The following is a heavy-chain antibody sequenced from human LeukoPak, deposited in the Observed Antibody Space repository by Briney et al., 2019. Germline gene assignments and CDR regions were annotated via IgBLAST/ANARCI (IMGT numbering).Heavy chain of an antibody. CDR1: GFTFSSYA. V-gene: IGHV3-23*01. CDR2: ISGSGGDT. J-gene: IGHJ4*02. Sequence: PGGSLRLSCAASGFTFSSYAMSWVRQAPGKGREWVSAISGSGGDTYYADSVKGRFTISRDNSKNTLYLQMNSLRAEDTAVYYCARHCYSGNYGSFDYWGRGTLVTVSS. D-gene: IGHD3-10*01. CDR3: ARHCYSGNYGSFDY.